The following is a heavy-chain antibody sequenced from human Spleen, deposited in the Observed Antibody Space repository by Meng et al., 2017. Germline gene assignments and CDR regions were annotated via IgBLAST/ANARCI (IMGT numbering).Heavy chain of an antibody. CDR2: IYYSGST. V-gene: IGHV4-31*03. CDR3: ARSPVGTLSPLDP. CDR1: GGSISSGGYF. Sequence: QGQRQESGPGQVKPSQTLSLTCNVSGGSISSGGYFWSWIRQHPGKGLEWIGYIYYSGSTHYNPSLKSRVTISLDTSKNHFSLSLSSVTAADTAVYYCARSPVGTLSPLDPWGQGTLVTVSS. D-gene: IGHD1-26*01. J-gene: IGHJ5*02.